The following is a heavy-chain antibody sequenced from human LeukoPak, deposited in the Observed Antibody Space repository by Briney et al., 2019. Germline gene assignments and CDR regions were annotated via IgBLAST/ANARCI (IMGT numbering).Heavy chain of an antibody. CDR3: ARVRRDYYDSSGYSLDY. CDR2: MNPNSGNT. V-gene: IGHV1-8*03. D-gene: IGHD3-22*01. CDR1: GYTFTSYD. J-gene: IGHJ4*02. Sequence: ASVKVSCKASGYTFTSYDINWVRQATGQGLEWMGWMNPNSGNTSYAQKFQGRVTITRNTSISTAYMELRSLRSEDTAVYYCARVRRDYYDSSGYSLDYWGQGTLVTVSS.